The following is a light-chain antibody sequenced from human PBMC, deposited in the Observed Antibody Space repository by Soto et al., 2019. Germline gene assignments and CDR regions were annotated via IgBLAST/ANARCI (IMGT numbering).Light chain of an antibody. CDR3: SSYTSTSAPVV. Sequence: QSALTQPASVSGSPGQSITLSCTGTSSDVGGYDFVSWYQQHPGKAPKLMIYDVTNRVSGVSDRFSGSKSGNTASLTISGLQAEDEADYYCSSYTSTSAPVVFGGGTKLTVL. CDR1: SSDVGGYDF. J-gene: IGLJ2*01. V-gene: IGLV2-14*01. CDR2: DVT.